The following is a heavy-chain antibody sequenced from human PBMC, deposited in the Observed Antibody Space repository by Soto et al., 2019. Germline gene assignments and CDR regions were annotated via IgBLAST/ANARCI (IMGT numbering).Heavy chain of an antibody. CDR2: IWYDGSNK. D-gene: IGHD3-16*02. V-gene: IGHV3-33*01. Sequence: GGSLRLSCAASGFTFSSYGMHWVRQAPGKGLEWVAVIWYDGSNKYYADSVKGRFTISRDNSKNTLYLQMNSLRAEDTAVYYCARDYAYYDYIWGSYRFNAFDIWGQGTMVTVSS. J-gene: IGHJ3*02. CDR3: ARDYAYYDYIWGSYRFNAFDI. CDR1: GFTFSSYG.